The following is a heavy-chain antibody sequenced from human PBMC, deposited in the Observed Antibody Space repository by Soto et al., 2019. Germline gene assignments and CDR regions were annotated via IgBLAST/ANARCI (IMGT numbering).Heavy chain of an antibody. CDR3: ARDGPYYYASRMDV. CDR2: LHSGGDT. D-gene: IGHD3-10*01. V-gene: IGHV3-53*04. J-gene: IGHJ6*02. CDR1: GIPVSSNY. Sequence: EVQLVESGGGLVQPGGSLRLSCAASGIPVSSNYMTWVRQAPGKGLEWVSVLHSGGDTYYANSVKGRFTISRHDSTNTLFLQMNSLTPEDMAVYYCARDGPYYYASRMDVWGQGTTVTVSS.